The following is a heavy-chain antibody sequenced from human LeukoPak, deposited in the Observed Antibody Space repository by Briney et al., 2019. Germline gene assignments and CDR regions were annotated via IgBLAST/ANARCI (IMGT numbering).Heavy chain of an antibody. V-gene: IGHV3-48*03. D-gene: IGHD6-13*01. J-gene: IGHJ4*02. CDR3: ARDRGSSWYLDY. CDR2: ISSSGSTI. CDR1: GFTSSSYE. Sequence: GGSLRLSCAASGFTSSSYEMNWVRQAPGKGLEWVSYISSSGSTIYYADSVKGRFTISRDNAKNSLYLQMNSLRAEDTAVYYCARDRGSSWYLDYWGQGTLVTVSS.